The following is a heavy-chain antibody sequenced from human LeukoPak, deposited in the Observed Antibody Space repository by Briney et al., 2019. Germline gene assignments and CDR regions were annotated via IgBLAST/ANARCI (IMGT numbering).Heavy chain of an antibody. CDR1: GGSFSGYY. CDR2: INHSGST. Sequence: SETLSLTCAVYGGSFSGYYWSWIRQPPGKGLEWIGEINHSGSTNYNPSLKSRATISVDTSKNQFSLKLSSVTAADTAVYYCARGGGYYDSSGYTFDYWGQGTLVTVSS. J-gene: IGHJ4*02. D-gene: IGHD3-22*01. CDR3: ARGGGYYDSSGYTFDY. V-gene: IGHV4-34*01.